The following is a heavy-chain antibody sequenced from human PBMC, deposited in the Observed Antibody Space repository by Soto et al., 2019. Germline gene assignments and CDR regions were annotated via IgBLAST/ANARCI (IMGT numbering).Heavy chain of an antibody. CDR1: GGSFSGYY. D-gene: IGHD3-16*02. V-gene: IGHV4-34*01. CDR3: ARGKGQYYDYVWGSYRTNWFDP. J-gene: IGHJ5*02. CDR2: INHSGST. Sequence: PSETLSLTCAVYGGSFSGYYWSWIRQPPGKGLEWIGEINHSGSTNYNPSLKSRVTISVDTSKNQFSLKLSSVTAADTAVYYCARGKGQYYDYVWGSYRTNWFDPWGQGTLVTVSS.